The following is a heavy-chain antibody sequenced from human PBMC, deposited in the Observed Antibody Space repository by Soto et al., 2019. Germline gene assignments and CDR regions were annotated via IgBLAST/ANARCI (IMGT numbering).Heavy chain of an antibody. CDR2: IYSGSST. D-gene: IGHD6-19*01. J-gene: IGHJ6*02. V-gene: IGHV3-66*01. CDR1: GFTVSSNY. Sequence: PGGSLRLSCAASGFTVSSNYMSWVRQAPGKGLEWVSVIYSGSSTYYADSVKGRFTISRDNSKNTLYLQMNSLRAEDTAVYYCARDMGSGWYRNYYYGMDVWGQGTTVTVSS. CDR3: ARDMGSGWYRNYYYGMDV.